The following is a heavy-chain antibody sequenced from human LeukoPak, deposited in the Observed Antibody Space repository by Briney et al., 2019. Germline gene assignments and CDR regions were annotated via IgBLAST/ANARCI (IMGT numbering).Heavy chain of an antibody. Sequence: ASVKVSCKASGYNFNSYDINWLRQASGHGPEWMGWLNPHSGNTGYSQKLQGRVSFTRDTSKTTAYMELTSLTSNDTAVYYCARDVLKTAGSYDYWGQGTLVTVSS. CDR3: ARDVLKTAGSYDY. CDR1: GYNFNSYD. D-gene: IGHD1-26*01. V-gene: IGHV1-8*03. CDR2: LNPHSGNT. J-gene: IGHJ4*02.